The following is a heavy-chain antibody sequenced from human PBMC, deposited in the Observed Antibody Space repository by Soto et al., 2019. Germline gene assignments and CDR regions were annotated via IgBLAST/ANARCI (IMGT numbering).Heavy chain of an antibody. CDR1: GFTFNEFW. CDR2: IKADGSAK. J-gene: IGHJ4*02. V-gene: IGHV3-7*05. Sequence: EVQLVESGGGLVQPGGSLRLSCAASGFTFNEFWMIWVRQAPGKGLEWVANIKADGSAKGYVDSVKGRFTISRDNAKNSLFLQRNGLGAEDTAVYYGGKDVGGTFWGQGSLVIVSS. CDR3: GKDVGGTF. D-gene: IGHD1-7*01.